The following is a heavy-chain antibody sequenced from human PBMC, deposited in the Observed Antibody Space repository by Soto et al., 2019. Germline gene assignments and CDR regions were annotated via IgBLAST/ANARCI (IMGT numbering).Heavy chain of an antibody. V-gene: IGHV3-21*01. CDR1: GFTVGSDI. CDR2: ISSSSSYI. CDR3: AGELAVVVSPRGY. Sequence: EVQLVESGGGLVKPGGSMRLSCAASGFTVGSDIMNWVRQAPGKGLEWVSSISSSSSYIYYADSVKGRFTISRDNAKHSLYLQTNSLRAEDPAVYCCAGELAVVVSPRGYGGKGTRVTFSS. D-gene: IGHD2-15*01. J-gene: IGHJ4*02.